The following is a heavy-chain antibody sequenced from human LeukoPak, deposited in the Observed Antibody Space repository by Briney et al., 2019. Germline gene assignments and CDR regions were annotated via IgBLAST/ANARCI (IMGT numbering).Heavy chain of an antibody. Sequence: PSETLSLTCNVSGDAISSYYWSWIRQPPGKGLEWIGYIYYSGSTNYNPSLKSRVTVSVDTSKNQFSLKLSSVTAADTAVYYCARMGPPLRGVRYYYYMDVWGKGTTVTVSS. CDR3: ARMGPPLRGVRYYYYMDV. J-gene: IGHJ6*03. CDR1: GDAISSYY. CDR2: IYYSGST. V-gene: IGHV4-59*01. D-gene: IGHD3-10*01.